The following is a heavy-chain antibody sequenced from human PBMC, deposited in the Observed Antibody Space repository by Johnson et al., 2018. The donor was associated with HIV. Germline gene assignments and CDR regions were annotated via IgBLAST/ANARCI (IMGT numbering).Heavy chain of an antibody. V-gene: IGHV3-30*04. J-gene: IGHJ3*02. CDR2: ISYDGSNK. Sequence: QVRLVESGGGVVQPGRSLRLSCAASGFTFSSYAMHWVRQAPGKGLEWVAVISYDGSNKYYADSVKGRFTISRDNSKNTLYLQMNSLRAEDTAVYYCAREGNYAAFDIWGQGTMVTVSS. CDR1: GFTFSSYA. D-gene: IGHD4-11*01. CDR3: AREGNYAAFDI.